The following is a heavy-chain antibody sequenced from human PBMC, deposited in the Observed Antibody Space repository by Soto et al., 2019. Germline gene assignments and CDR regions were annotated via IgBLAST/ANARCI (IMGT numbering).Heavy chain of an antibody. CDR3: ARDIIVVVPAATYYYGMDV. J-gene: IGHJ6*02. D-gene: IGHD2-2*01. CDR1: GGTFSSYA. CDR2: IIPIFGTA. Sequence: QVQLVQSGAEVKKPGSSVKVSCKASGGTFSSYAISWVRQAPGQGLEWMGGIIPIFGTANYAQKFQGRVTITADESTSTAYMELSSLRSEDTAVYYCARDIIVVVPAATYYYGMDVLGQGTTVTVSS. V-gene: IGHV1-69*01.